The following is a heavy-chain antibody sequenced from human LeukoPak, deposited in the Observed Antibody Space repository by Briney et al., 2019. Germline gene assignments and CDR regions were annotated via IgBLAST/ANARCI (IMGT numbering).Heavy chain of an antibody. CDR3: ARDYATPYYYGMDV. J-gene: IGHJ6*04. Sequence: SETLSLTCTDSGGSISSGGYYWSWIRQHPGKGLEWIGSIYYSGSTYYNPSLKRRVTISVDTSKNQFSLKLSSVTAADTAVYYCARDYATPYYYGMDVWGKGTTVTVSS. CDR1: GGSISSGGYY. CDR2: IYYSGST. V-gene: IGHV4-31*03. D-gene: IGHD2-15*01.